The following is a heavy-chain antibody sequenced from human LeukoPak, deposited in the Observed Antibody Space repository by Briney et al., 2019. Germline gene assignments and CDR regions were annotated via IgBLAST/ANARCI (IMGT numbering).Heavy chain of an antibody. CDR3: AKGLGTGSVLARPLHY. V-gene: IGHV3-30*18. CDR1: GFPFSTYD. Sequence: SGGSLRLSCAASGFPFSTYDMLWVRQAPDKGLQWVAVISSDGYRTDYPDSVRGRFTISRDNFKNTVDLQMISVTAEDTAVYFCAKGLGTGSVLARPLHYWGQGTLVTVSS. J-gene: IGHJ4*02. D-gene: IGHD3-10*01. CDR2: ISSDGYRT.